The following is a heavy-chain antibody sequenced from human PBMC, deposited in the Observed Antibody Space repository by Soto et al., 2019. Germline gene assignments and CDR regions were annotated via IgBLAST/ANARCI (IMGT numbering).Heavy chain of an antibody. D-gene: IGHD2-15*01. V-gene: IGHV3-7*03. CDR1: GFTFSSYW. Sequence: GGSLRLSCAASGFTFSSYWMSWVRQAPGKGLEWVANIKQDGSEKYYVDSVKGRFTISRDNAKNSLYLQMNSLRAEDTAGYYCARGLAYCSGGSCYLSEYYYYYYYMDVWGKGTTVTVSS. CDR3: ARGLAYCSGGSCYLSEYYYYYYYMDV. J-gene: IGHJ6*03. CDR2: IKQDGSEK.